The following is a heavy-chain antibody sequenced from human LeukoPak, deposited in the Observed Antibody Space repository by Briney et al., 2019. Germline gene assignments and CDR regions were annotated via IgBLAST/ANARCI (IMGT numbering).Heavy chain of an antibody. Sequence: GGSLRLSCAASGFTFSRYAMSWVRQTPVKGLEWVSAISGSGGSTYYADSVKGRFTISRDNSKNTLYLQMNSLRAEDTAVYYCAKKGENSGTYYFDYWGLGTLVTVSS. D-gene: IGHD1-26*01. CDR2: ISGSGGST. CDR1: GFTFSRYA. J-gene: IGHJ4*02. CDR3: AKKGENSGTYYFDY. V-gene: IGHV3-23*01.